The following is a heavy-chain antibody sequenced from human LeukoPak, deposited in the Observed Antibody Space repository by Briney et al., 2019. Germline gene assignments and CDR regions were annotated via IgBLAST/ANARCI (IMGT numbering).Heavy chain of an antibody. Sequence: SETLSLTCTVSGYSISSGYYWGWIRQPPGKGLEWIGYIYYSGSTNYNPSLKSRVTISVDTSKNQFSLKLSSVTAADTAVYYCARGDGVAVFDYWGQGTLVTVSS. V-gene: IGHV4-38-2*02. J-gene: IGHJ4*02. CDR3: ARGDGVAVFDY. CDR2: IYYSGST. CDR1: GYSISSGYY. D-gene: IGHD6-19*01.